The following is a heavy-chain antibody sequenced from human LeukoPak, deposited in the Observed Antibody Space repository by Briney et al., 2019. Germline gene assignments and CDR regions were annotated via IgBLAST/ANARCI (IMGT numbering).Heavy chain of an antibody. D-gene: IGHD3-9*01. CDR3: ARLTGYSSESWFDP. Sequence: SETLSLTCTVSGGSISSSSYFWGWIRQPPGKGLEWIGSIYYSGSTYYNPSLKSRVTISVDTSKNQFSLKLSSVTAADTAVYYCARLTGYSSESWFDPWGQGTLVTVSS. CDR1: GGSISSSSYF. J-gene: IGHJ5*02. V-gene: IGHV4-39*07. CDR2: IYYSGST.